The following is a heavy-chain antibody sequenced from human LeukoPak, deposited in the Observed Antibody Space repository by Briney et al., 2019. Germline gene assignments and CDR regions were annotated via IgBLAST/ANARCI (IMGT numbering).Heavy chain of an antibody. CDR3: ATTRGFDY. D-gene: IGHD1-1*01. CDR2: IKEDGGEK. V-gene: IGHV3-7*03. CDR1: GFTFSRYW. J-gene: IGHJ4*02. Sequence: PGGSLRLSCAASGFTFSRYWMSWVRQTPGKGLEWVANIKEDGGEKYYVDSVKGRFTISRDNAKSSLFLRMNSLRTEDTAVYYCATTRGFDYWGQGTLVTVSS.